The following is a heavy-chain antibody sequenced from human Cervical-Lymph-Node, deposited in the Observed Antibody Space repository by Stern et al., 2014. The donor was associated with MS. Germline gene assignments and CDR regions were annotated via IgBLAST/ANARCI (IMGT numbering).Heavy chain of an antibody. V-gene: IGHV4-31*03. CDR1: GDSLSSGGYY. J-gene: IGHJ5*02. Sequence: VQLEESGPGLVKPSQSLSLTCTVSGDSLSSGGYYWSWIRQHPGKGLEWIGYIYYSGSTYYNPSLKSRVTISVDTSKNQFSLKLSSVTAADTAVYYCARARDSGFDPWGQGTLVTVSS. CDR2: IYYSGST. D-gene: IGHD5-12*01. CDR3: ARARDSGFDP.